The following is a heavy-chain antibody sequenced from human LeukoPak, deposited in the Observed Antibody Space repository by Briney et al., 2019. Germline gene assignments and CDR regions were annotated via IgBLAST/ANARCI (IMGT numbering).Heavy chain of an antibody. CDR2: ISSTGYTI. D-gene: IGHD2-2*01. CDR1: GVAFSDYY. CDR3: ARGGDGVVVPAAPAHITSYFDY. J-gene: IGHJ4*02. V-gene: IGHV3-11*04. Sequence: PGGSLRLSCAASGVAFSDYYMSWIRQAPGKGLEWVSYISSTGYTIYYADSVKGRFTISRDNAKNSLYLQMNSLRADDTAVYYCARGGDGVVVPAAPAHITSYFDYWGQGTLVTVSS.